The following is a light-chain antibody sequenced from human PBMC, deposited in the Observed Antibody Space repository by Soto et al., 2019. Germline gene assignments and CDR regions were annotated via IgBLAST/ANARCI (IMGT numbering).Light chain of an antibody. CDR2: DVS. Sequence: EIRLTQSPATLSLSPGERATLSCRASESVSSYLAWYQQKSGQAPRLLIYDVSNRATGIPARFNGSGSGTDFTLTISRLEPEDFAVYYCQQYGGTFGQGTKVAIK. J-gene: IGKJ1*01. CDR3: QQYGGT. CDR1: ESVSSY. V-gene: IGKV3-11*01.